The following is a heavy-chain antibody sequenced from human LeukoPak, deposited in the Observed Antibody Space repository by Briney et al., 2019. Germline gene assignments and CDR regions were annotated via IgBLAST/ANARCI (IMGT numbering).Heavy chain of an antibody. D-gene: IGHD3-22*01. CDR2: INPNSGGT. CDR3: ARETAYYYDSTPHGAFDI. J-gene: IGHJ3*02. Sequence: ASVKVSCKASGYTFTGYYMHWVRQAPGQGLEWMGWINPNSGGTNYAQKFQGRVTMTRGTSISTAYMELSRLRSDDTAVYYCARETAYYYDSTPHGAFDIWGQGAMVTVSS. V-gene: IGHV1-2*02. CDR1: GYTFTGYY.